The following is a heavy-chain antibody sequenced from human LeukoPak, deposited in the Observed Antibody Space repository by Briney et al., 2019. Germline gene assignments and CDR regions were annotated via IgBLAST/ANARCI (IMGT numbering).Heavy chain of an antibody. Sequence: SETLSLTCTVSGDSISSGDYYWTWIRQHPGKGLEWIGCIYYSGSTDYNLSLKSRVIISADTSKNHFSLKLSSVTAADTAVYYCARVREATIAPFFDYWGQGILVTVSS. CDR1: GDSISSGDYY. CDR2: IYYSGST. V-gene: IGHV4-31*03. CDR3: ARVREATIAPFFDY. J-gene: IGHJ4*02. D-gene: IGHD6-13*01.